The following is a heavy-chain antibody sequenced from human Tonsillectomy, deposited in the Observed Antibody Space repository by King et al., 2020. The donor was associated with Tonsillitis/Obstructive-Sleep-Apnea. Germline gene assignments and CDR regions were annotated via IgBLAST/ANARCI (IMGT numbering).Heavy chain of an antibody. CDR1: GGSISSSSYS. V-gene: IGHV4-39*01. CDR2: IDYSGST. CDR3: ARTRPLGTPWYFDL. D-gene: IGHD7-27*01. Sequence: QLQESGPGLVKPSETLSLSCTVSGGSISSSSYSWGWIRQPPGKGLEWIGSIDYSGSTYYNPSLKSRVTISVDTSKNQFSLKFSSVTAADTAVYYCARTRPLGTPWYFDLWGRGTLVTVSS. J-gene: IGHJ2*01.